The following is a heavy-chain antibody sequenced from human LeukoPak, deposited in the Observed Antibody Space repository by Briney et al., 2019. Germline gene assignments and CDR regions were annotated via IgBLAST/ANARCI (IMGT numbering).Heavy chain of an antibody. Sequence: PGGSLRLSCAASGFTFSSYAMSWAGQAPGKGLEWVSAISGSGGSTYYADSVKGRFTMFRDNSKNTLYLQMNSLRAEDTAVYYCAKWGAGFDPWGQGTLVTVSS. CDR2: ISGSGGST. V-gene: IGHV3-23*01. J-gene: IGHJ5*02. CDR3: AKWGAGFDP. D-gene: IGHD3-16*01. CDR1: GFTFSSYA.